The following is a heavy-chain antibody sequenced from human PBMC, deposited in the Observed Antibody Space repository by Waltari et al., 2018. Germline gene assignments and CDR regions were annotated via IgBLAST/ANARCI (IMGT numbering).Heavy chain of an antibody. CDR3: ARDLKNYDSSGYYYYYGMDV. D-gene: IGHD3-22*01. CDR2: IIPIFDTA. V-gene: IGHV1-69*01. Sequence: QVQLEQSGAEVKRPGSSVKVSCKASGGTFRSYVISWVRQAPGQGLEWMGGIIPIFDTANYAQKFQGRLTITADESTSTAYMELSSLRSEDTAVYYCARDLKNYDSSGYYYYYGMDVWGQGTTVTVYS. J-gene: IGHJ6*02. CDR1: GGTFRSYV.